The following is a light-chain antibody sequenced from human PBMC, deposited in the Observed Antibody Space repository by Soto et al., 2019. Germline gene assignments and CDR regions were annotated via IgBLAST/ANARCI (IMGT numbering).Light chain of an antibody. Sequence: EIVKTQSPATLSVARGEGATLSCRASQSFSSNLAWYQQKPGQAPRLLIYGASTRATGVPARFSGSGSGTEFTLTISTLLSEDFAVYHCQQYNNWPRTFGQGTRLEIK. CDR1: QSFSSN. V-gene: IGKV3-15*01. CDR2: GAS. CDR3: QQYNNWPRT. J-gene: IGKJ5*01.